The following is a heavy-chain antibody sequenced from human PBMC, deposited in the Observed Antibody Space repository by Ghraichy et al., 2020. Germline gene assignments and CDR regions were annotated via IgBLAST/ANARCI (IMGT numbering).Heavy chain of an antibody. J-gene: IGHJ3*02. CDR3: ARGVGGSYFNAFDI. CDR1: GYSISSGYY. D-gene: IGHD1-26*01. CDR2: IYHSGST. V-gene: IGHV4-38-2*01. Sequence: SETLSLTCAVSGYSISSGYYWGWIRQPPGKGLEWIGSIYHSGSTYYNPSLKSRVTISVDTSKNQFSLKLSSVTAADTAVYYCARGVGGSYFNAFDIWGQGTMVTVSS.